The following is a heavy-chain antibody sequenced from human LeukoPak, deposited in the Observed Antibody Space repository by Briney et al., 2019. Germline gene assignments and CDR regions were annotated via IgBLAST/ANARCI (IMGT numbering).Heavy chain of an antibody. Sequence: PGGSLRLSCAPSDFNVSNNHMSWVRQAPGQGLEWVSVTFISGNTYYADSVKGRFTISRDNSNNTLYLQMNSLRAEDTAVYYCAELGITMIGGVWGKGTTVTISS. J-gene: IGHJ6*04. CDR1: DFNVSNNH. CDR2: TFISGNT. D-gene: IGHD3-10*02. V-gene: IGHV3-53*01. CDR3: AELGITMIGGV.